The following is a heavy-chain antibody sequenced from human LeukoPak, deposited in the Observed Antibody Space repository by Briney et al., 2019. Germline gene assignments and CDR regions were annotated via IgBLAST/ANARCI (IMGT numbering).Heavy chain of an antibody. CDR2: IYSSGST. V-gene: IGHV4-59*01. CDR3: ARSGTAAGRRDY. J-gene: IGHJ4*02. CDR1: GASISNYY. D-gene: IGHD6-13*01. Sequence: SETLSLTCTVSGASISNYYWTWIRQPPGKGLEWIGYIYSSGSTNYNPSLKSRVTMSVDTSKNQFSLTLSSVTPADTAVYYCARSGTAAGRRDYWGQGTLVTVS.